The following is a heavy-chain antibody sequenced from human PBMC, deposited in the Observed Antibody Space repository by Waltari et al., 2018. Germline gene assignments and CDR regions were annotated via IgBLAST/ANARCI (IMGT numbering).Heavy chain of an antibody. V-gene: IGHV4-34*01. CDR3: ASDNYDFWSVLKGHYYYGMDV. D-gene: IGHD3-3*01. Sequence: QVQLQQWGAGLLKPSETLSLTCAVYGGSFSGYYWSWIRQPPGQGREWIGEINHSESTNANPSLKSRVTISVDTSKNQFSLKLSSVTAADTAVYYCASDNYDFWSVLKGHYYYGMDVWGQGTTVTVSS. J-gene: IGHJ6*02. CDR1: GGSFSGYY. CDR2: INHSEST.